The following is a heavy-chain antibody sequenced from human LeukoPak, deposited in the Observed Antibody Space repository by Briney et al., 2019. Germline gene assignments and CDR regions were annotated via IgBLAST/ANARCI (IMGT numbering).Heavy chain of an antibody. CDR3: ARHRYYYDSSGFDY. CDR2: IYYSGST. V-gene: IGHV4-59*08. J-gene: IGHJ4*02. Sequence: SETLSLTCTVSGGSISSYYWSWIRQPPGKGLEWIGYIYYSGSTNYNPSLKSRVTISVDTSKNQFSLKLSSVTAADTAVYCCARHRYYYDSSGFDYWGQGTLVTVSS. CDR1: GGSISSYY. D-gene: IGHD3-22*01.